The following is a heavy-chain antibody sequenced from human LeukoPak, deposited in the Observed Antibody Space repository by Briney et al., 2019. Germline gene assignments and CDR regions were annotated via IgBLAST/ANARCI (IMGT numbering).Heavy chain of an antibody. CDR3: ARELWYCSSTSCHSGFDP. CDR1: GFTFSSYS. D-gene: IGHD2-2*02. Sequence: PGGSLRLSCAASGFTFSSYSMNWVRQAPGKGLEWVSSISSSSSYIYYADSVKGRFTISRDNAKNSLYLQMNSLRAEDTAVYYCARELWYCSSTSCHSGFDPWGQGTLVTVSS. V-gene: IGHV3-21*01. CDR2: ISSSSSYI. J-gene: IGHJ5*02.